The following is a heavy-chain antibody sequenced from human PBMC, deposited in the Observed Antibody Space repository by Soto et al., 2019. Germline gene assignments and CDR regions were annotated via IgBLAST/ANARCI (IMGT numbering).Heavy chain of an antibody. D-gene: IGHD2-2*01. Sequence: ASVKVSCKASGYTFTGYYMHWVRQAPGQGLEWMGWINPNSGGTNYAQKFQGWVTMTRDTSISTAYMELSRLRSDDTAVYYCARDIPDCSSTSCYDAFDIWGQWTMVTVSS. CDR1: GYTFTGYY. J-gene: IGHJ3*02. V-gene: IGHV1-2*04. CDR2: INPNSGGT. CDR3: ARDIPDCSSTSCYDAFDI.